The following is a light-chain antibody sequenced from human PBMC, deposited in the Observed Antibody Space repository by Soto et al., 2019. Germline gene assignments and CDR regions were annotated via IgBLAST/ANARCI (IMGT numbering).Light chain of an antibody. CDR2: EGS. V-gene: IGLV2-23*01. Sequence: QSVLTQPASLSGSPGQSITISCTGTSSDVGSYNLVSWYQQHPGKAPKLMIYEGSKRPSGVSNRFSGSKSGNTASLTIPGVQAEDEADYYCCSYAGSSTVFGGGTKVTVL. CDR1: SSDVGSYNL. CDR3: CSYAGSSTV. J-gene: IGLJ2*01.